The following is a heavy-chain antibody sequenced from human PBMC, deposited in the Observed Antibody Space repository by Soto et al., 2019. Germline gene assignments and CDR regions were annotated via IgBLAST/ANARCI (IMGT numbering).Heavy chain of an antibody. J-gene: IGHJ6*03. CDR1: GGSFSGYY. V-gene: IGHV4-34*01. CDR3: ARQAIAVAVGSRYFTDV. CDR2: INHSGST. Sequence: SETLSLTCAVYGGSFSGYYWSWVRQPPGKGLEWIGEINHSGSTNYNPSLKSRVTISVDTSKNQFSLKLSSVTAADTAVYYCARQAIAVAVGSRYFTDVWGKGTTVTVSS. D-gene: IGHD6-19*01.